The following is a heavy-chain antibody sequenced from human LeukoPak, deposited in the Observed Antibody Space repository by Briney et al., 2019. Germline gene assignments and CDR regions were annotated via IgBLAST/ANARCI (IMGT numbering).Heavy chain of an antibody. CDR2: IYTSGSTSYT. CDR3: ARDWDLGDCSGGDCTHDAFDI. V-gene: IGHV4-4*07. CDR1: GGSISTYY. Sequence: PSETLSLTCIVSGGSISTYYWSWIRQPAGKGLEWIGRIYTSGSTSYTNYNPSLKSRVTMSADTSKNHFSLRLSSVTAVDTAVYYCARDWDLGDCSGGDCTHDAFDIWGQGTMVTVSS. D-gene: IGHD2-15*01. J-gene: IGHJ3*02.